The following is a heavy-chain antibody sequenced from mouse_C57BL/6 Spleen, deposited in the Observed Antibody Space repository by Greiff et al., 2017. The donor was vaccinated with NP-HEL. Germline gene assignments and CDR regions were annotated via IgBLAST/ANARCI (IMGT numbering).Heavy chain of an antibody. J-gene: IGHJ1*03. Sequence: VQLQQSGAELVRPGASVTLSCKASGYTFTDYEMHWVKQTPVHGLEWIGAIDPETGGTAYNQKFKGKAILTADKSSSTAYMELRSLKSEDSAVYYCTHYGRSGDFDVWGTGTTVTVSS. D-gene: IGHD1-1*01. V-gene: IGHV1-15*01. CDR3: THYGRSGDFDV. CDR1: GYTFTDYE. CDR2: IDPETGGT.